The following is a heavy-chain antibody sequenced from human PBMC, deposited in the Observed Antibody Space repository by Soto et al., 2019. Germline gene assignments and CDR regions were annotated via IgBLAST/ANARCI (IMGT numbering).Heavy chain of an antibody. CDR2: IIPIFGTA. V-gene: IGHV1-69*13. CDR3: ARADRSTMVRAYSH. Sequence: ASVKVSCKASGGTFSSYAISWVRQAPGQGLEWMGGIIPIFGTANYAQKFQGRVTITADESTSTAYMELSSLRSEDTAAYYCARADRSTMVRAYSHWGQGTLVTVSS. D-gene: IGHD3-10*01. J-gene: IGHJ4*02. CDR1: GGTFSSYA.